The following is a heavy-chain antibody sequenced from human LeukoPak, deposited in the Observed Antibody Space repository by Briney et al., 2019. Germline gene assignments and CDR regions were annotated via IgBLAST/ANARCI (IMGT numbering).Heavy chain of an antibody. CDR1: GYTFTSYG. V-gene: IGHV1-18*01. Sequence: ASVKVSCKASGYTFTSYGINWVRQAPGQGLEWMGWISAYNGNTNYARKLQGRVTMTTDTSTSTAYMELRSLRSDDTAVYYCARFGKYDYDYNYAMDVWGQGTTVTVSS. D-gene: IGHD1-14*01. CDR2: ISAYNGNT. J-gene: IGHJ6*02. CDR3: ARFGKYDYDYNYAMDV.